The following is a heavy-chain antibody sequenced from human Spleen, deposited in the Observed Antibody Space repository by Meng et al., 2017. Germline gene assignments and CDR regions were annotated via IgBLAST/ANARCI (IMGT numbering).Heavy chain of an antibody. D-gene: IGHD4-17*01. Sequence: LSLTCAASGFTFSSYEMNWVRQAPGKGLEWVSYISSSGSTIYYADSVKGRFTISRDNAKNSLYLQMNSLRAEDTAVYYCAREWVTTYPSYYYYYGMDVWGQGTTVTVSS. CDR1: GFTFSSYE. J-gene: IGHJ6*02. V-gene: IGHV3-48*03. CDR2: ISSSGSTI. CDR3: AREWVTTYPSYYYYYGMDV.